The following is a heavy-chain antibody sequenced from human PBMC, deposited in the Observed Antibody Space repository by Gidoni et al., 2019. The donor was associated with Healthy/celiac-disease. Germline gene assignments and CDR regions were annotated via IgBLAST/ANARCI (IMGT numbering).Heavy chain of an antibody. J-gene: IGHJ5*02. D-gene: IGHD3-3*01. V-gene: IGHV3-11*05. CDR2: ISSSSSYT. Sequence: VQLVESGGGLVKPGGSLRLSCAASGFTFSDYYMSWIRQAPGKGLEWVSYISSSSSYTNYADSVKGRFTISRDNAKNSLYLQMNSLRAEDTAVYYCARDPRLPYYDFWSGYYTEYNWFDPWGQGPLVTVSS. CDR1: GFTFSDYY. CDR3: ARDPRLPYYDFWSGYYTEYNWFDP.